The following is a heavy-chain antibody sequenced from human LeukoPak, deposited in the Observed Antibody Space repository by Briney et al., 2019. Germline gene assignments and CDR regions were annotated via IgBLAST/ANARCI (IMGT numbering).Heavy chain of an antibody. D-gene: IGHD6-13*01. V-gene: IGHV3-48*04. CDR1: GLTFSTSG. J-gene: IGHJ4*02. CDR2: ISSSGSTI. CDR3: ARAPSSSPNDY. Sequence: GGSLRLSCTASGLTFSTSGFNWVRQAPGKGLEWVSYISSSGSTIYYADSVKGRFTISRDNAKNSLYLQMNSLRAEDTAVYYCARAPSSSPNDYWGQGTLVTVSS.